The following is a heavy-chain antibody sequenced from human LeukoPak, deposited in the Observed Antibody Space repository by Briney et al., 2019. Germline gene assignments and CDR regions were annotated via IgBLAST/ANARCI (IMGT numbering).Heavy chain of an antibody. J-gene: IGHJ3*02. CDR2: INPNSGGT. Sequence: ASVKVSCKASGYTFTGYYMHWVRQAPGQGLEWMGWINPNSGGTNYAQKLQGRVTMTTDTSTSTAYMGLRSLRSDDTAVYYCARDAPEGWLQWSSAFDIWGQGTMVTVSS. D-gene: IGHD5-24*01. CDR1: GYTFTGYY. CDR3: ARDAPEGWLQWSSAFDI. V-gene: IGHV1-2*02.